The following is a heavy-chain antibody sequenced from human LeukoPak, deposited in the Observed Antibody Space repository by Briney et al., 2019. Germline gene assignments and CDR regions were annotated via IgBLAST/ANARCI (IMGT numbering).Heavy chain of an antibody. Sequence: ASVKVSCKVSGYTLTELSMHWVRQAPGKGLEWMGGFDPEDGETIYAQKFQGRVTMTEDTSTDTAYMELSSLRSEDTAVYYCATSPLLDYYFDYWGQGTLVTVSS. V-gene: IGHV1-24*01. D-gene: IGHD2-15*01. CDR3: ATSPLLDYYFDY. J-gene: IGHJ4*02. CDR2: FDPEDGET. CDR1: GYTLTELS.